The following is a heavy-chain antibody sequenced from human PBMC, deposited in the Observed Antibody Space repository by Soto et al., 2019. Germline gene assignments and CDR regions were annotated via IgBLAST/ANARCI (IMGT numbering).Heavy chain of an antibody. CDR2: INHSGST. CDR3: ARGIWLRSSFDS. J-gene: IGHJ4*02. V-gene: IGHV4-34*01. CDR1: GGSFNGYY. D-gene: IGHD5-12*01. Sequence: QVQLQQWGAGLLKPSETLSLTCAVYGGSFNGYYWSWIRQPPGKGLEWIGEINHSGSTNYNPSLKNRVTISVATSKNQFSLKLSSVTAADAAVYCCARGIWLRSSFDSWGQGTLVTVSS.